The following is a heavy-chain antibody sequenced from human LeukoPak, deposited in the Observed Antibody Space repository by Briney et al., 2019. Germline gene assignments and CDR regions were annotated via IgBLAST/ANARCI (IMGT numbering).Heavy chain of an antibody. CDR3: ARGSYYDSSGYSDSPDY. CDR2: IYYSGST. CDR1: GGSISSGGYY. J-gene: IGHJ4*02. D-gene: IGHD3-22*01. Sequence: SETLSLTCTVSGGSISSGGYYWSWIRQHPGKGLEWIGYIYYSGSTYYNPSLKSRVTISVDTSKNQFSLKLSSVTAADTAVYYCARGSYYDSSGYSDSPDYWGQGTLVTVSS. V-gene: IGHV4-31*03.